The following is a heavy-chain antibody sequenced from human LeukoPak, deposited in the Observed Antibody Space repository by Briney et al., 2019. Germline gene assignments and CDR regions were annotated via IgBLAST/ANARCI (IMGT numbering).Heavy chain of an antibody. CDR3: ARTLGYCSSTSCQRFDP. J-gene: IGHJ5*02. V-gene: IGHV4-4*07. CDR1: GGSISSYY. CDR2: IYTSGST. D-gene: IGHD2-2*01. Sequence: RTSETLSLTCTVSGGSISSYYWSWIRQPAGKGLEWIGRIYTSGSTNYNPSLKSRVTMSVDTSKNQFSLKLSSVTAADTAVYYCARTLGYCSSTSCQRFDPWGQGTLVTVSS.